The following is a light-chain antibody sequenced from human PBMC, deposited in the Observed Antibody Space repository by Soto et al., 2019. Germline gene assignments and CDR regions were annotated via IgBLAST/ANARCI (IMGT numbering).Light chain of an antibody. V-gene: IGKV1-5*03. CDR3: QHYNTYSWFT. CDR2: QAS. CDR1: RSISNW. Sequence: DIQMTQSPSTLSASEGDRVTITCRASRSISNWLAWYQQKPGTAPKLLIHQASSLESGVPSRFSGSGSGTEFTLTISSVQPDDFATYYCQHYNTYSWFTFGPGTKVDIK. J-gene: IGKJ3*01.